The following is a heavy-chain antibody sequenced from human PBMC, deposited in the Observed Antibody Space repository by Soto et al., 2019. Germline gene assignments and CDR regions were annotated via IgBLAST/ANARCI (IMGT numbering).Heavy chain of an antibody. CDR1: GFSFDDYA. Sequence: EVQVVESGGGLVQPGRSLRLSCAASGFSFDDYAMHWVRQAPGKGLEWVSGISWNSGTIGYADSVKGRFTISRDNAKNSLYLQMNSLRAEDPALYYCAKSTGGTANGMGVWGQGTTVTVSS. CDR3: AKSTGGTANGMGV. J-gene: IGHJ6*02. D-gene: IGHD2-8*02. CDR2: ISWNSGTI. V-gene: IGHV3-9*01.